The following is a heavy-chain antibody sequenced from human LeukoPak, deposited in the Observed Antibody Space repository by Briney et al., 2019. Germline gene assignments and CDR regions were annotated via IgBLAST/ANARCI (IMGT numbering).Heavy chain of an antibody. V-gene: IGHV1-69*05. CDR2: IIPICGTR. CDR3: ARGRRPTDITIFLTPYYYYMDV. D-gene: IGHD3-3*01. J-gene: IGHJ6*03. Sequence: ASVKVSCKASGGTFGNYAISWVRQAPGQGLEWMGGIIPICGTRNYAQKFQGRVTITTDESTSSAYMELTRLRSEDTAVYFCARGRRPTDITIFLTPYYYYMDVWGKGTTVTVS. CDR1: GGTFGNYA.